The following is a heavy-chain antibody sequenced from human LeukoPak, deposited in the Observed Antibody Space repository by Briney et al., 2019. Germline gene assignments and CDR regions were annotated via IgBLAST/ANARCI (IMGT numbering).Heavy chain of an antibody. Sequence: NPSETLSLTCTVSGGSISGATYYWNWIRQPAGKGLEWIGRIYTTGSTHYNPSLKSRLTISVDTSKNQLSLELSFVTAADTAVYYCAREGGTIYFDSWGQGTLVTVSS. D-gene: IGHD3-3*01. CDR3: AREGGTIYFDS. CDR1: GGSISGATYY. CDR2: IYTTGST. J-gene: IGHJ4*02. V-gene: IGHV4-61*02.